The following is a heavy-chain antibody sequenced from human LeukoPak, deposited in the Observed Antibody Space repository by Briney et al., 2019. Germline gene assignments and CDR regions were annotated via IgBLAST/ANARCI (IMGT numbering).Heavy chain of an antibody. CDR3: ARERCVVGACGAFDI. CDR1: GFTFSYYG. J-gene: IGHJ3*02. D-gene: IGHD1-26*01. CDR2: IRFDGRDK. Sequence: GGSLRLSCAASGFTFSYYGMHWVRQAPGEGLQWVAFIRFDGRDKYYADYVKGRFTISKDTSRNTLYLYMNSLRAEDTAVYYCARERCVVGACGAFDIWGQGTMATVSS. V-gene: IGHV3-30*02.